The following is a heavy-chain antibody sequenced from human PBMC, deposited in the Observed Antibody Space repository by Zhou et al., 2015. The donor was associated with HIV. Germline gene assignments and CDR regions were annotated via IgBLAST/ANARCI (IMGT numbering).Heavy chain of an antibody. V-gene: IGHV1-18*01. Sequence: QVQLVQSGAEVKKPGASVKVSCKASGYIFNNFGINWVRQAPGQGLEWMGWISIKKGNTNYSQKLQGRVTMTRDTSISTAYMELSGLTSEDTAMYYCTRGRWEVPDAYWGQGTLVTVSP. CDR3: TRGRWEVPDAY. CDR2: ISIKKGNT. CDR1: GYIFNNFG. D-gene: IGHD1-26*01. J-gene: IGHJ4*02.